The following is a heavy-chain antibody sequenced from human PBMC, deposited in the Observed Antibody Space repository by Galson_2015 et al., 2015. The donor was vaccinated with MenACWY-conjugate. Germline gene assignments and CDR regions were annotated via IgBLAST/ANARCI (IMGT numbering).Heavy chain of an antibody. CDR1: GFTFSSYA. J-gene: IGHJ4*02. CDR2: ISSSGVST. Sequence: SLRLSCAASGFTFSSYAMSWVRQAPGKGLEWVSAISSSGVSTYYADSVKGRFTTSRGNSKNTLYLQMNSLRAEDTAVYYCAKPIGDGLFNFDYWGQGTLVTVSS. V-gene: IGHV3-23*01. CDR3: AKPIGDGLFNFDY. D-gene: IGHD3-10*01.